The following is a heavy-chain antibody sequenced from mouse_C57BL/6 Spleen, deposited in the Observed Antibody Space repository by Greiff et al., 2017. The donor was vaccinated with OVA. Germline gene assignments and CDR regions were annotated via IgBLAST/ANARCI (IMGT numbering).Heavy chain of an antibody. CDR1: GFPFTDYY. CDR2: IRNKANGYTT. V-gene: IGHV7-3*01. CDR3: ARLDSSDAMDY. D-gene: IGHD3-2*02. J-gene: IGHJ4*01. Sequence: EVMLVESGGGLVQPGGSLSLSCAASGFPFTDYYMSWVRQPPGKALEWLGFIRNKANGYTTEYSASVKGRFTISRDNSQSILYLQMNALRAEDSATYYCARLDSSDAMDYWGQGTSVTVSS.